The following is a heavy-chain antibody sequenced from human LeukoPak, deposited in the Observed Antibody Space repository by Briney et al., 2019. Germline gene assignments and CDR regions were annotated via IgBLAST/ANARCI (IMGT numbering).Heavy chain of an antibody. CDR3: AKDSCSSTSCYEDF. CDR1: GFTFSNYG. J-gene: IGHJ4*02. D-gene: IGHD2-2*01. CDR2: ISYDGSNK. Sequence: GRSLRLSCAASGFTFSNYGMHWGRQAPGKGLEWVAVISYDGSNKYYSDSVKGRFTISRDNSKNTLYLQMNSLRAEDTGVYYCAKDSCSSTSCYEDFWGQGTLVTVSS. V-gene: IGHV3-30*18.